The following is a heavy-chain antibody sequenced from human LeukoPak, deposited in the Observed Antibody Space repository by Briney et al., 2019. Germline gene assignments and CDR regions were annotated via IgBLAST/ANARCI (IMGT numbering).Heavy chain of an antibody. J-gene: IGHJ4*02. D-gene: IGHD3-10*01. V-gene: IGHV3-23*01. CDR2: ISVSGNT. CDR1: GFTLSSYA. CDR3: ARAALIYYYGSGSQQIDY. Sequence: GGSLRLSCAASGFTLSSYAMSWVRQGPGKGLEWVSAISVSGNTYHADSVKGRFTISRDSSKNSLYLQMNSLRAEDTAVYYCARAALIYYYGSGSQQIDYWGQGTLVTVSS.